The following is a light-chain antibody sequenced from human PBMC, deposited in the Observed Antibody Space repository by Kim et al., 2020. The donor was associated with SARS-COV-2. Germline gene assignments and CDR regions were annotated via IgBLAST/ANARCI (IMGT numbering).Light chain of an antibody. CDR1: QSVSSY. J-gene: IGKJ1*01. CDR3: QQRSNWPPWT. V-gene: IGKV3-11*01. CDR2: DAS. Sequence: SPGERATLPCRASQSVSSYLAWYQQKPGQAPRLLIYDASNRAPGIPARFSGSGSGTDFTLTISSLEPEDFAVYYCQQRSNWPPWTFGQGTKVDIK.